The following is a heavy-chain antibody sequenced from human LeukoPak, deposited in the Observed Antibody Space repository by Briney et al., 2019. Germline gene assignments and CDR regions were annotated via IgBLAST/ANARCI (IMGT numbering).Heavy chain of an antibody. CDR3: ARTGITIFGVVNDY. J-gene: IGHJ4*02. CDR1: GGSISSYY. Sequence: PSETLSLTCTVSGGSISSYYWSWIRQPAGKGLEWIGRIYTSGSTNYNPSLKSRVTISVDTSKNQFSLKLSSVTAADTAVYYCARTGITIFGVVNDYWGQGTLVTVSS. V-gene: IGHV4-4*07. CDR2: IYTSGST. D-gene: IGHD3-3*01.